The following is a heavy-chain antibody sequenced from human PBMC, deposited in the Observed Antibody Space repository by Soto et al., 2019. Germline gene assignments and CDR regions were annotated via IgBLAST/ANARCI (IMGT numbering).Heavy chain of an antibody. V-gene: IGHV3-23*01. CDR2: ISGSGGST. Sequence: GGSLRLSCAASGFTFSSYAMSWVRQAPGKGLEWVSAISGSGGSTYYADSVKGRFTISRDNSKNTLYLQMNSLRAEDTAVYYCAKGFTLSYYYGSGGYNFDYWGQGTLVTVSS. CDR3: AKGFTLSYYYGSGGYNFDY. D-gene: IGHD3-10*01. CDR1: GFTFSSYA. J-gene: IGHJ4*02.